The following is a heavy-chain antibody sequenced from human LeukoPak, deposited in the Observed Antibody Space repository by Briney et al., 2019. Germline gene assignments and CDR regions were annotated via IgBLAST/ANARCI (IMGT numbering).Heavy chain of an antibody. Sequence: GGSLRLSCAASGFTFSGYGMHWVRQAPGKGLEWVAFIRYDGSNKYYADSVKGRFTISRDNSKNTLYLQMNSLRAEDTAVYYCAKDYSNNWNFDYWGQGTLVTVSS. CDR2: IRYDGSNK. CDR1: GFTFSGYG. CDR3: AKDYSNNWNFDY. D-gene: IGHD1-1*01. V-gene: IGHV3-30*02. J-gene: IGHJ4*02.